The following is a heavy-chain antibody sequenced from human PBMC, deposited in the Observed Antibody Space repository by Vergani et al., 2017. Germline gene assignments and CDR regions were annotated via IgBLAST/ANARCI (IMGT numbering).Heavy chain of an antibody. Sequence: EVQLLESGGGLVQPGGSLRLSCAASGFTFSSYAMSWVRQAPGKGLEWVSAISGSGGSTYYADSVKGRFTIARANSKNTLYLQMNSLRAEDTAVYYCAKDRRTTVTIFDYWGQGTLVTVSS. CDR3: AKDRRTTVTIFDY. D-gene: IGHD4-17*01. CDR1: GFTFSSYA. V-gene: IGHV3-23*01. CDR2: ISGSGGST. J-gene: IGHJ4*02.